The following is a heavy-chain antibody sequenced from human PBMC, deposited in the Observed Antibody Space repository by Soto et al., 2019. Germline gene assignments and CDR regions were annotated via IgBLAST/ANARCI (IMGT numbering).Heavy chain of an antibody. CDR1: GFTFSSYE. V-gene: IGHV3-48*03. D-gene: IGHD6-13*01. CDR3: ARDSQGSSWYAGYYYYYGMDV. CDR2: ISSSGSTI. Sequence: PGGSLRLSCAASGFTFSSYEMNWVRQAPGKGLEWVSYISSSGSTIYYADSVKGRFTISRDNAKNSLYLQMNSLRAEDTAVYYCARDSQGSSWYAGYYYYYGMDVWGQGTTVTVSS. J-gene: IGHJ6*02.